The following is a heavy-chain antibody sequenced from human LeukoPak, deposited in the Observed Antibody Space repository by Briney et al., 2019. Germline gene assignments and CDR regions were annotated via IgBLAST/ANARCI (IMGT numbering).Heavy chain of an antibody. CDR3: AKGYSSGWRTYFDY. Sequence: GGSLRLSCAASGFTFSSYEMNWVRQAPGKGLEWVSYISSSGSTIYYADSVKGRFTISRDNSKSTLSLQMDSLRAEDTAVYYCAKGYSSGWRTYFDYWGQGTLVTVSS. J-gene: IGHJ4*02. D-gene: IGHD6-19*01. CDR1: GFTFSSYE. CDR2: ISSSGSTI. V-gene: IGHV3-48*03.